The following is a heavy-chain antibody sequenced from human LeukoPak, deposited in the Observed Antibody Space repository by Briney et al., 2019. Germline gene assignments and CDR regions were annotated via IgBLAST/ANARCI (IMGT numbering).Heavy chain of an antibody. Sequence: SETLSLTCTVSGGSISSSSYYWGWIRQPPGQGLQWIGSIYYSGSTYYNPSLESRVTISVDTSKNQFSLKLSSVTAADTAVYYCARIGSKRLFDYWGQGTLVTVSS. D-gene: IGHD2-15*01. J-gene: IGHJ4*02. CDR3: ARIGSKRLFDY. V-gene: IGHV4-39*01. CDR2: IYYSGST. CDR1: GGSISSSSYY.